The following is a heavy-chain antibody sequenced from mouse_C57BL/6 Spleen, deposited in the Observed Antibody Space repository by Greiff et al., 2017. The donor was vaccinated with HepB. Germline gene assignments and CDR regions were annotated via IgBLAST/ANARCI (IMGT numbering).Heavy chain of an antibody. CDR2: IYPGSGST. CDR3: ARTYYYGSTNYFDY. CDR1: GYTFTSYW. Sequence: QVQLQQPVAELVKPGASVKMSCKASGYTFTSYWITWVKQRPGQGLEWIGDIYPGSGSTNYNEKFKSKATLTVDTSSSTAYMQLSSLTSEDSAVYYCARTYYYGSTNYFDYWGQGTTLTVSS. D-gene: IGHD1-1*01. J-gene: IGHJ2*01. V-gene: IGHV1-55*01.